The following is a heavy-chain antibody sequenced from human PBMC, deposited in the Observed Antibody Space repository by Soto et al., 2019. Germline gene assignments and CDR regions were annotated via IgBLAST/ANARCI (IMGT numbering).Heavy chain of an antibody. CDR1: GYTFTSYG. Sequence: ASVKVSCKASGYTFTSYGISWVRQAPGQGLEWMGWISAYNGNTNYAQKLQGRVTMTTDTSTSTAYMELRSLRSDDTAVYYCARLYYDSSGYLYYYYGMDVWGQGTTVTVSS. CDR3: ARLYYDSSGYLYYYYGMDV. J-gene: IGHJ6*02. D-gene: IGHD3-22*01. CDR2: ISAYNGNT. V-gene: IGHV1-18*01.